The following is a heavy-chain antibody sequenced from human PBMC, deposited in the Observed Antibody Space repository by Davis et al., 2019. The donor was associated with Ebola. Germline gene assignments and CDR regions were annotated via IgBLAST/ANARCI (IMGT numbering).Heavy chain of an antibody. CDR3: ERGGYSPIPWIQHEYYFDY. D-gene: IGHD5-18*01. CDR1: GGSFSGYY. J-gene: IGHJ4*02. Sequence: PSETLSLPCAVYGGSFSGYYWTWIRQPPGKGLEWIGEINHSGSTNYNPSLKSLVTISVDTSKNQFSLKLSSVTAADTAVYYCERGGYSPIPWIQHEYYFDYWGQGTLVTVSS. CDR2: INHSGST. V-gene: IGHV4-34*01.